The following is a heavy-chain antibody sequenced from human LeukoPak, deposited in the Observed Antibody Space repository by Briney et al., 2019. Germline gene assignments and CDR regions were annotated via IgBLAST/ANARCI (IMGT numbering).Heavy chain of an antibody. CDR2: ISGSGGTT. CDR1: GFTFSNYA. D-gene: IGHD6-6*01. CDR3: AKMYSSSSWFDP. J-gene: IGHJ5*02. Sequence: GGSLRLSCAASGFTFSNYAMNWVRQAPGKGLEWVSSISGSGGTTYYADSVKGRFTISRDDSKNTLYLQMNSLRAEDTAVYYCAKMYSSSSWFDPWGQGTLVTVSS. V-gene: IGHV3-23*01.